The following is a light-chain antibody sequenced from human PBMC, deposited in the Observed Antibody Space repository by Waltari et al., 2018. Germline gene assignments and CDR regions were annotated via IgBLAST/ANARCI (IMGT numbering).Light chain of an antibody. CDR3: AAWDDSLSGWV. Sequence: QSVLTQAPSASGTPGQRVTIPCSVSSSNIGIKYVYLFQHLPGTAPKLSIYSNHQRPSGVPDRFSGSKSGTSASLAISGLRSEDEGDYYCAAWDDSLSGWVFGGGTKLTVL. J-gene: IGLJ3*02. CDR1: SSNIGIKY. V-gene: IGLV1-47*02. CDR2: SNH.